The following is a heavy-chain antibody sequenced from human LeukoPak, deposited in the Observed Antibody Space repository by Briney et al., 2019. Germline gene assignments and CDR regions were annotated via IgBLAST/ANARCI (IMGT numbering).Heavy chain of an antibody. CDR3: AKDLGSGSYQPSDY. D-gene: IGHD1-26*01. J-gene: IGHJ4*02. V-gene: IGHV1-2*02. CDR2: INPDSGST. Sequence: ASVKVSCKASGYTFTGYYVHWVRQAPGQGLEWMGWINPDSGSTRYVQKFQGRVTMTRDTSIRTAYMELSSLRSDDTAVYYCAKDLGSGSYQPSDYWGQGTLVTVSS. CDR1: GYTFTGYY.